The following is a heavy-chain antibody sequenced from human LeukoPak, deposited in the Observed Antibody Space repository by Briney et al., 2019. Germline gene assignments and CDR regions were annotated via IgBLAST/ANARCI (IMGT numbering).Heavy chain of an antibody. V-gene: IGHV4-59*01. CDR3: AREGSGSYYY. J-gene: IGHJ4*02. CDR2: IYYSGST. D-gene: IGHD3-10*01. Sequence: SESLSLTCTVSGGSISSYYWSWIRQPPGKGLEWIGYIYYSGSTNYNPSLKSRVTISVDTSKNQSSLKLSSVTAADTAVYYCAREGSGSYYYWGQGTLVTVSS. CDR1: GGSISSYY.